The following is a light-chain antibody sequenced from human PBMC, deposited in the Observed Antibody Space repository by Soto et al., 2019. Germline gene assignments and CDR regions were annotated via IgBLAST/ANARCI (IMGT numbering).Light chain of an antibody. CDR2: AAS. V-gene: IGKV1-9*01. CDR1: QGINSY. J-gene: IGKJ5*01. CDR3: QQLNSYPIT. Sequence: DIQLTQSPSFLSASVGDRVTITCRPSQGINSYLAWYQHKPGKAPKLLIYAASPLQSGVPSRFSGSGSGTEFILTISSLRPEDCATYYCQQLNSYPITFGQGTRLDIK.